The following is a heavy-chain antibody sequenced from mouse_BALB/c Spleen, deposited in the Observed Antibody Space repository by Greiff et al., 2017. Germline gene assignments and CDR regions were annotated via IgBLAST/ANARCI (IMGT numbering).Heavy chain of an antibody. Sequence: EVQGVESGGGLVQPGGSRKLSCAASGFTFSSFGMHWVRQAPEKGLEWVAYISSGSSTIYYADTVKGRFTISRDNPKNTLFLQMTSLRSEDTAMYYCARSRDWYYAMDYWGQGTSVTVSS. D-gene: IGHD3-3*01. CDR2: ISSGSSTI. V-gene: IGHV5-17*02. J-gene: IGHJ4*01. CDR1: GFTFSSFG. CDR3: ARSRDWYYAMDY.